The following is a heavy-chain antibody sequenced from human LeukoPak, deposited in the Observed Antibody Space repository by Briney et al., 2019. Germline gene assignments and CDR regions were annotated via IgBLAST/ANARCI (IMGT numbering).Heavy chain of an antibody. D-gene: IGHD5-18*01. V-gene: IGHV4-59*08. CDR1: GGSISSYY. CDR2: IYYSGST. J-gene: IGHJ4*02. Sequence: PSETQSLTCTVSGGSISSYYWSWIRQPPGKGLEWIGYIYYSGSTNYNPSLKSRVTISVDTSKNQFSLKLSSVTAADTAVYYCARHRRYSYGYFDYWGQGTLVTVSS. CDR3: ARHRRYSYGYFDY.